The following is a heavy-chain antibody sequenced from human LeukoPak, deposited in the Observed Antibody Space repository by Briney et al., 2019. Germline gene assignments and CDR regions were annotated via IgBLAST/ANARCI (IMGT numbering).Heavy chain of an antibody. CDR1: GFTFSSYA. V-gene: IGHV3-23*01. D-gene: IGHD2-15*01. CDR2: ISGNGGST. J-gene: IGHJ6*02. CDR3: ARPRWTGPSYYYGMDV. Sequence: GGSLRLSCAASGFTFSSYAMSWVRQAPGKGLEWVSAISGNGGSTYYADSVKGRFTISRDNSKNTLYLQMNSLRAEDTAVYYCARPRWTGPSYYYGMDVWGQGTTVTVSS.